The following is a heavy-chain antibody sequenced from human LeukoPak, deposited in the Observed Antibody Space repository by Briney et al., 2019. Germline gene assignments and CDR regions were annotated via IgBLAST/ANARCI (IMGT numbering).Heavy chain of an antibody. V-gene: IGHV1-18*01. CDR2: ISAYNGNT. CDR1: GYTFTSYG. D-gene: IGHD3/OR15-3a*01. J-gene: IGHJ4*02. CDR3: ARDPGLGFFDY. Sequence: ASVKVSCKASGYTFTSYGISWVRQAPGQGLEWMGWISAYNGNTNYSQKLQGRVTTTTDTPTSTAYMELRSLRSDDTAVYYCARDPGLGFFDYWGQGTLVTVSS.